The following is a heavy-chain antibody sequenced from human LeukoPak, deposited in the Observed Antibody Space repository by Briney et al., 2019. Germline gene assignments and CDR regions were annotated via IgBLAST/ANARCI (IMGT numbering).Heavy chain of an antibody. CDR3: ARDPQFSYSSSWYDH. CDR2: IDPNSGGT. CDR1: GYTFTGYY. D-gene: IGHD6-13*01. J-gene: IGHJ5*02. V-gene: IGHV1-2*02. Sequence: ASVKVSCKASGYTFTGYYMHWVRQAPGQGLEWMGWIDPNSGGTNYAQKFQSRVTMTRDTSISTAYMELSRLRSDDTAVYYCARDPQFSYSSSWYDHWGQGTLVTVSS.